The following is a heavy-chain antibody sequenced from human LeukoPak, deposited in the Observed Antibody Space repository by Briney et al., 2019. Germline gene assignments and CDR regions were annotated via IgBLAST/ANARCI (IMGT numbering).Heavy chain of an antibody. V-gene: IGHV3-7*04. J-gene: IGHJ3*02. CDR3: ARGAWEPDI. D-gene: IGHD1-26*01. CDR2: IKRDGSDE. CDR1: GFTFSIYG. Sequence: PSGGPLRLSCAASGFTFSIYGMHWVRQAPGKGLEWVASIKRDGSDEYYADSVRGRFTISRDNAKNSLCLQMNSLRAEDTAAYYCARGAWEPDIWGQGTMVTVSS.